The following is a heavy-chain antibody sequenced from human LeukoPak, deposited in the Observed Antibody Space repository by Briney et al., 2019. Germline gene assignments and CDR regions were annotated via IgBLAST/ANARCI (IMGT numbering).Heavy chain of an antibody. D-gene: IGHD3-10*01. CDR3: AKGGTDSETYNYFDY. CDR2: IWYDGSNK. Sequence: GGSLRLSCAASGFTFSSYGMHWVRQAPGKGLEWVAVIWYDGSNKYYADSVKGRFTISRDNSKNTLYLQMNSLRAEDTAVYYCAKGGTDSETYNYFDYWGQGNLVTVSS. V-gene: IGHV3-33*06. J-gene: IGHJ4*02. CDR1: GFTFSSYG.